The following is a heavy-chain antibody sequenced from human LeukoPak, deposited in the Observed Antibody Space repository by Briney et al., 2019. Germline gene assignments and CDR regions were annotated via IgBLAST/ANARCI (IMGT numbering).Heavy chain of an antibody. D-gene: IGHD1-26*01. CDR3: TVSGAGSDYYFDY. CDR2: IRSKANSYAT. CDR1: GFTFSGSA. Sequence: GGSLRLXCAASGFTFSGSAMHWVRQASGKGLEWVGRIRSKANSYATAYAASVKGRFTISRDDSKNTAYLQMNSLKTEDTAVYYCTVSGAGSDYYFDYWGQGTLVTVSS. J-gene: IGHJ4*02. V-gene: IGHV3-73*01.